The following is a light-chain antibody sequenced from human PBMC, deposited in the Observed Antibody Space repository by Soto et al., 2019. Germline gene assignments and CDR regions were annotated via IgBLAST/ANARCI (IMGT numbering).Light chain of an antibody. CDR1: QSVSSSY. CDR2: GAS. CDR3: QQYGSPIT. Sequence: IASTQSPGTQTLPPVERATRSGRASQSVSSSYLAWYKQQPGQAPRLLIYGASSRATGIPDRFSGSGSGTDFTLTIRRLEPEDFAVYYCQQYGSPITFGQGTRREIK. V-gene: IGKV3-20*01. J-gene: IGKJ5*01.